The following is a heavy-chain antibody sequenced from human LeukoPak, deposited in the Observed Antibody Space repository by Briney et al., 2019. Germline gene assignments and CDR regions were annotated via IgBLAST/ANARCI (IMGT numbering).Heavy chain of an antibody. CDR3: AKASIAGAIGVLDY. V-gene: IGHV3-7*01. CDR2: INQDGSGK. D-gene: IGHD1-26*01. J-gene: IGHJ4*02. CDR1: GFTFNNYW. Sequence: GGSLRLSCAAFGFTFNNYWMSWVRQAPGKGLEWVANINQDGSGKHYVDSVKGRFTISRDNAKNSLYLQMNSLRAEDKAVYFCAKASIAGAIGVLDYWGQGTLVTVSS.